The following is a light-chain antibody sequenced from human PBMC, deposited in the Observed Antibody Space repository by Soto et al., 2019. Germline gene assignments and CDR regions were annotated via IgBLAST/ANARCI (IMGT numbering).Light chain of an antibody. CDR2: GAS. CDR1: QSVSNNY. CDR3: QQYGTSPRT. Sequence: EIVLTQSPGTLSLSPGARAPLSCRASQSVSNNYLAWYQQKPGQAPRLLIYGASNRATGIPDRFSGSGSGTDFTLTISRLEPEDFAVYYCQQYGTSPRTFGQGTKVDIK. J-gene: IGKJ1*01. V-gene: IGKV3-20*01.